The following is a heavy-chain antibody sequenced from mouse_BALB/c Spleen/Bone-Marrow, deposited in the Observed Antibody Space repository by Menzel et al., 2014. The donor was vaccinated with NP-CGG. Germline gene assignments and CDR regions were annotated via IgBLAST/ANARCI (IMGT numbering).Heavy chain of an antibody. D-gene: IGHD2-3*01. Sequence: EVKVEESGGGRVQPGGSLKLSCAASGFDFSGFWMGWVRQAPGKGLEWIGEINPDSSTINYTPSLKDRFIISRDNAKNTLYLQMSKVRSEDTALYYCARLGYYGEFAYWGRGTLVTVSA. CDR1: GFDFSGFW. J-gene: IGHJ3*01. CDR2: INPDSSTI. V-gene: IGHV4-1*02. CDR3: ARLGYYGEFAY.